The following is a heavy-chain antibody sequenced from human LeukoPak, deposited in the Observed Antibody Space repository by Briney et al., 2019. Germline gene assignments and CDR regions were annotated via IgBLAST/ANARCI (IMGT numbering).Heavy chain of an antibody. CDR1: GGTFSSYA. V-gene: IGHV1-69*13. Sequence: SVKVSCKASGGTFSSYAISWVRQAPGQGLEWMGGIIPIFGTANYAQKFQGRVTITADESTSTAYMELSSLRSEDTAVYYCAREAPVGSSTSSYGGEYGGQGPLVPVSS. J-gene: IGHJ4*02. D-gene: IGHD2-2*01. CDR3: AREAPVGSSTSSYGGEY. CDR2: IIPIFGTA.